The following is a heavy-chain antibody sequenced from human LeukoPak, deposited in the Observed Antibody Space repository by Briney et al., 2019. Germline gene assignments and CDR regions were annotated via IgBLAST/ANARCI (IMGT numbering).Heavy chain of an antibody. Sequence: GGSLRLSCAASGFTFSSYAMHWVRQAPGKGLEWVAVISFDGSKKYHADSVMGRFTISRDTSKNTLYLQMTSLRAEDTAVYYCARGGSGWYGRFDYWGQGTLVTVSS. V-gene: IGHV3-30*19. D-gene: IGHD6-19*01. J-gene: IGHJ4*02. CDR3: ARGGSGWYGRFDY. CDR1: GFTFSSYA. CDR2: ISFDGSKK.